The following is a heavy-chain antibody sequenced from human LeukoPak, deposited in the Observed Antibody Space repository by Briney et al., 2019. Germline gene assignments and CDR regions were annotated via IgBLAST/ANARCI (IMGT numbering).Heavy chain of an antibody. V-gene: IGHV3-21*01. D-gene: IGHD5-12*01. CDR1: GFTFSSYN. Sequence: PGGSLTVSCAASGFTFSSYNANWVRQAPGKGLEWVSSITTGNSFLYFADSVKGRFTISRDHANNSLYLQMNSLRADDTAVYYCARGAATRKSGFYYYYMDVWGKGTTVTVSS. CDR2: ITTGNSFL. CDR3: ARGAATRKSGFYYYYMDV. J-gene: IGHJ6*03.